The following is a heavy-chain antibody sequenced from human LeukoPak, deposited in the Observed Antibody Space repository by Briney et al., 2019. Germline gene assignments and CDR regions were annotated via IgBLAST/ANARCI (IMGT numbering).Heavy chain of an antibody. D-gene: IGHD2-15*01. CDR2: INHSGST. J-gene: IGHJ4*02. CDR3: ARGRLGCRGGSCYCCNFDY. Sequence: SETLSLTCAVYGGSFSGYYWSWIRQPPGKGLEWIGEINHSGSTNYNPSLKSRVTISVDTSKNQFSLKLSSVTAADTAVYYCARGRLGCRGGSCYCCNFDYWGQGTLVTVSS. CDR1: GGSFSGYY. V-gene: IGHV4-34*01.